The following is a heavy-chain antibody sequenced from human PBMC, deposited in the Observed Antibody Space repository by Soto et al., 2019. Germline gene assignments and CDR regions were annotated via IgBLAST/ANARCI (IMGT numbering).Heavy chain of an antibody. CDR3: ANLPLYGSGFDC. Sequence: AQLVESGGGLVQPGRSLRLSCVASGFTFDDYAIHWVRQAPGKGLEWVSGISWNGAATGYADSVKGRFTISRDNAKNSLYLPMSSLRTEDTAIYYCANLPLYGSGFDCWGQGTLVTVSS. CDR2: ISWNGAAT. CDR1: GFTFDDYA. J-gene: IGHJ4*02. D-gene: IGHD3-10*01. V-gene: IGHV3-9*01.